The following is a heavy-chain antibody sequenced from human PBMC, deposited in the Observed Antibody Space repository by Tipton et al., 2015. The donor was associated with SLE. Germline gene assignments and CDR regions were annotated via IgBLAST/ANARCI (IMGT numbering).Heavy chain of an antibody. CDR2: ISSDGSNK. CDR3: ARAGEAAAGRFYYYYMAV. Sequence: SLRLSCAASGFTFSSYAMHWVRQAPGKGREWVAVISSDGSNKYFADSVKGRFTISRDNSKNTLDLQMNSLRGEDTAVYYCARAGEAAAGRFYYYYMAVWGKGTTVTVSS. J-gene: IGHJ6*03. CDR1: GFTFSSYA. D-gene: IGHD6-13*01. V-gene: IGHV3-30*04.